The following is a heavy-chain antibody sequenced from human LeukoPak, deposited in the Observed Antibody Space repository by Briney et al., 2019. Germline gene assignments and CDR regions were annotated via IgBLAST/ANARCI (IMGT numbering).Heavy chain of an antibody. CDR2: IYHSGST. Sequence: SETLSLTCTVSGGSISSGGYSWSWVRQPPGKGLEWIGYIYHSGSTYYNPSLKSRVTISLDRSKNQFSLKLTSVTAADTAVYYCARVMGYCSGGSCYGRSYFDYWGQGTLVTVSS. CDR1: GGSISSGGYS. J-gene: IGHJ4*02. D-gene: IGHD2-15*01. CDR3: ARVMGYCSGGSCYGRSYFDY. V-gene: IGHV4-30-2*01.